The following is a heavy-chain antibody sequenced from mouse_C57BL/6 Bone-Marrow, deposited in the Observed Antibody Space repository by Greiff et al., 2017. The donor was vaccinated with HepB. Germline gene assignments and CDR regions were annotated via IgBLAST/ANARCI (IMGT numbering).Heavy chain of an antibody. J-gene: IGHJ3*01. CDR2: ISSGGSYT. D-gene: IGHD2-4*01. CDR3: RRHNYDYDVAY. Sequence: EVMLVESGGDLVKPGGSLKLSCAASGFTFSSYGMSWVRQTPDKRLEWVATISSGGSYTYYPDSVKGRFTISRDNAKNTLYLQRSSLKSEDTAMYCGRRHNYDYDVAYWGQGTLVTVSA. V-gene: IGHV5-6*01. CDR1: GFTFSSYG.